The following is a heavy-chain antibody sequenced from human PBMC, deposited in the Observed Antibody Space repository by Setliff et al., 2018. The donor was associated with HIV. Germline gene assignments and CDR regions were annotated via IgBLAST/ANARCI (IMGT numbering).Heavy chain of an antibody. CDR2: SNSDGSST. V-gene: IGHV3-74*01. J-gene: IGHJ4*02. D-gene: IGHD7-27*01. CDR3: ARELPGPPGALDI. Sequence: GSLRLSCAASGFTFNTYWMHWVRQAPGKGLVWVSHSNSDGSSTTYADSVKGRFTISRDNAKNTLYLQMNSLRAEDTAVYFCARELPGPPGALDIWGQGTQVTVSS. CDR1: GFTFNTYW.